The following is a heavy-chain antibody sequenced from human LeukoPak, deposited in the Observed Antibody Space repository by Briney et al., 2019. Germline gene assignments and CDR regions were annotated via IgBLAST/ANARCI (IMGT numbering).Heavy chain of an antibody. J-gene: IGHJ3*02. CDR3: ARDGGSSGPDAFDI. CDR2: ISSSGSTI. CDR1: GFTFSSYE. Sequence: QPGGSLRLSCAASGFTFSSYEMNWVRQAPGKGLEWVSYISSSGSTIYYADSVKGRFTISRDNAKNTLYLQMNSLRAEDTALYYCARDGGSSGPDAFDIWGQGTMVTVSS. D-gene: IGHD3-22*01. V-gene: IGHV3-48*03.